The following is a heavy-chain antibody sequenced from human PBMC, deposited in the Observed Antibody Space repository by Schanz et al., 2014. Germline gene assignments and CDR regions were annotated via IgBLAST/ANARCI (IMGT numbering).Heavy chain of an antibody. J-gene: IGHJ3*02. D-gene: IGHD1-26*01. V-gene: IGHV3-23*04. CDR1: GFTFGSYA. CDR3: AKVGPYSGSLGAFDI. CDR2: IRTSASDT. Sequence: AQLVESGGGVVQPGGSLRLSCVGSGFTFGSYAMNWVRQAPGKGLEWVSTIRTSASDTFYADSVKGRFTTSRDNSKNTMYLQMNSLRAEDSAVYYCAKVGPYSGSLGAFDIWGQGTMVTVSS.